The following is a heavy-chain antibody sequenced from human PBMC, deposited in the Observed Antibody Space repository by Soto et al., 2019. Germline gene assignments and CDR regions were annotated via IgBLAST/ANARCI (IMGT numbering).Heavy chain of an antibody. D-gene: IGHD3-22*01. CDR2: MNPNSGNT. Sequence: QVQLVQSGAEVKKPGASVKVSCKASGYTFTSYDINWVRQATGQGLEWMGWMNPNSGNTGYAQKFQGRVTMTRNTAIITSYMEMISLRSEDTAVYYCARNADYYNSSGYYKTPDYLGQGTLVTVSS. CDR3: ARNADYYNSSGYYKTPDY. CDR1: GYTFTSYD. V-gene: IGHV1-8*01. J-gene: IGHJ4*02.